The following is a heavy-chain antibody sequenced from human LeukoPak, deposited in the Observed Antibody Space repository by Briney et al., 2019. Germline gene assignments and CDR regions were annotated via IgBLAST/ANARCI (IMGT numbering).Heavy chain of an antibody. CDR1: GFTFSSYA. V-gene: IGHV3-23*01. CDR3: AKEIGYSSGWTTDY. Sequence: GGSLRLSCAASGFTFSSYAMSWVRQAPGKGLEWVSGIGGTGAYTYYADSVKGRFTFSRDNSKNTLYLQMNSLRAEDTAVYYCAKEIGYSSGWTTDYWGQGTLVTVSS. J-gene: IGHJ4*02. D-gene: IGHD6-19*01. CDR2: IGGTGAYT.